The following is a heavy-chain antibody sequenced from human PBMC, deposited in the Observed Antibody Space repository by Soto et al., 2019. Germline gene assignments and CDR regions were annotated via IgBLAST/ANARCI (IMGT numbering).Heavy chain of an antibody. V-gene: IGHV3-7*01. D-gene: IGHD1-26*01. J-gene: IGHJ4*02. CDR1: GFTFGTYW. Sequence: EVQLVESGGDLVQPGGSLRLSCVGSGFTFGTYWMSWVRQAPGKGLEWVANIRQDGGEEYYVDSVKGRFTIARDNAKDSLYLEMNNLRAEDTAVYYCARDKVVGASHFDFWGQGSLFTVSS. CDR2: IRQDGGEE. CDR3: ARDKVVGASHFDF.